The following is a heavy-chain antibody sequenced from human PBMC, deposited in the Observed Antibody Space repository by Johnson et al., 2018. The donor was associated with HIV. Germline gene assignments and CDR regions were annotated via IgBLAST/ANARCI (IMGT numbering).Heavy chain of an antibody. D-gene: IGHD6-19*01. CDR2: LRFDGSNE. Sequence: QVQLVESGGGVVQPGGSLRLSCAASGFTFPDFGMHWVRQSPGRGLEWVAFLRFDGSNEYYADSVKGRFTISRDNSKNPLYIQMNSLTSEDTAVYYCAKDRATGWQNDAFDMWGLGTMVTVS. CDR1: GFTFPDFG. J-gene: IGHJ3*02. V-gene: IGHV3-30*02. CDR3: AKDRATGWQNDAFDM.